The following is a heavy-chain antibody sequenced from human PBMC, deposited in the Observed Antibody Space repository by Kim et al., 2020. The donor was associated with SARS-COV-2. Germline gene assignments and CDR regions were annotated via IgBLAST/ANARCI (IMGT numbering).Heavy chain of an antibody. CDR3: ARDTSGGRYYNYYYGMDV. J-gene: IGHJ6*02. V-gene: IGHV3-30*07. D-gene: IGHD1-26*01. Sequence: KGRFTISRDNSKNTLYLQMNSLRAEDTAVYYCARDTSGGRYYNYYYGMDVWGQGTTVTVSS.